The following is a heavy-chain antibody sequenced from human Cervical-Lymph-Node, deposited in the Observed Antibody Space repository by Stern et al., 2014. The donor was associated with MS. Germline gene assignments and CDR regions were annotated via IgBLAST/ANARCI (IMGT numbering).Heavy chain of an antibody. J-gene: IGHJ4*02. CDR2: LYWGDDK. CDR3: AHSRVKYCRGGTCYSSLFDY. D-gene: IGHD2-15*01. V-gene: IGHV2-5*02. CDR1: GFSLTTAGVG. Sequence: QVTLKESGPTLVKPTQTVTLTCTLSGFSLTTAGVGVGWLRQPPGKALEWLGLLYWGDDKLYTPSLTNRLTIPKDPSKNQVVLTMTNVDPVDTATYYCAHSRVKYCRGGTCYSSLFDYWGQGTLVSVSS.